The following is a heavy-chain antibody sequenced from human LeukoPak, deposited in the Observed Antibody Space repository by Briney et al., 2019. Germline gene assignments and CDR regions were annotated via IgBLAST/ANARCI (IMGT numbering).Heavy chain of an antibody. CDR2: INSDGSST. CDR1: GFTFSSYW. D-gene: IGHD2-2*01. J-gene: IGHJ6*02. CDR3: AIACSSTSCYPYYYYYGMDV. Sequence: GGSLRLSCAASGFTFSSYWMHWVRQAPGKGLVWLSRINSDGSSTSYAYSVKGRFTISRDNAKNTLHLQMNRLRAEDTAVYYCAIACSSTSCYPYYYYYGMDVWGQGTTVTVSS. V-gene: IGHV3-74*01.